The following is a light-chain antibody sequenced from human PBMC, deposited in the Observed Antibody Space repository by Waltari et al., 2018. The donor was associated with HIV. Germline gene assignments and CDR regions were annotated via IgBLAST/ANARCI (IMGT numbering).Light chain of an antibody. Sequence: DIQMTQSPSSLSAFVGDRVTITCRASQSINNFLTWYQQKPGQAPQVLIYVTSNLQSGVPSRFSGSRSGTDFTLTISSLQPEDSATYYCLQTYSTTWTFGQGTKVEIK. CDR3: LQTYSTTWT. V-gene: IGKV1-39*01. CDR1: QSINNF. J-gene: IGKJ1*01. CDR2: VTS.